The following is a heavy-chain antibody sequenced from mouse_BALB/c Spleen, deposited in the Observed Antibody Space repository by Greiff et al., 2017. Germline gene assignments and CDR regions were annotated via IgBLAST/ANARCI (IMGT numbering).Heavy chain of an antibody. D-gene: IGHD1-1*01. CDR2: ISSGGSYT. Sequence: EVKVVESGGGLVKPGGSLKLSCAASGFTFSSYAMSWVRQTPEKRLEWVATISSGGSYTYYPDSVKGRFTISRDNAKNTLYLQMSSLRSEDTAMYYCARDGSSCGYAMDYWGQGTSVTVSS. CDR3: ARDGSSCGYAMDY. J-gene: IGHJ4*01. CDR1: GFTFSSYA. V-gene: IGHV5-9-3*01.